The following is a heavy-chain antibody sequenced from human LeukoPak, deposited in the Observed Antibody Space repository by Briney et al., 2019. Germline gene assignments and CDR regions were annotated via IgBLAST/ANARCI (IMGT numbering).Heavy chain of an antibody. Sequence: SQTLSLTCAVSGVSISSGGSSWSWIRQPPGKGLEWIGNIYHSGYTYYNPSLESRATISVASSKNQFSLMLSSVTAADTAVYYCARGFGGNSFDYWGHGTLVTVSS. D-gene: IGHD4-23*01. CDR1: GVSISSGGSS. J-gene: IGHJ4*01. CDR2: IYHSGYT. V-gene: IGHV4-30-2*01. CDR3: ARGFGGNSFDY.